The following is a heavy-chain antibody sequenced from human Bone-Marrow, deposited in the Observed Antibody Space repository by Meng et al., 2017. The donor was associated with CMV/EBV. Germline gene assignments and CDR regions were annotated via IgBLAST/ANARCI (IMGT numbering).Heavy chain of an antibody. CDR2: INHSGST. D-gene: IGHD6-13*01. CDR3: ARVKAAADKGADAFDI. CDR1: GGSFSGYY. Sequence: GSLRLSCAVYGGSFSGYYWSWIRQPPGKGLEWIGEINHSGSTNYNPSLKSRVTISVDTSKNQFSLKLSSVTAADTAVYYCARVKAAADKGADAFDIWGQGTMVTVSS. V-gene: IGHV4-34*01. J-gene: IGHJ3*02.